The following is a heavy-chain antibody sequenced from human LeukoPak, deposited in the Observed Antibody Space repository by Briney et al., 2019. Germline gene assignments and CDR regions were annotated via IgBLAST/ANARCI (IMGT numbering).Heavy chain of an antibody. J-gene: IGHJ4*02. CDR2: INPNSGGT. D-gene: IGHD2-2*01. V-gene: IGHV1-2*06. CDR3: ARDLPPESLYCTSSNCRFDY. Sequence: ASVKVSCKASGYTFADHYMHWVRQAPGQGLEWMGRINPNSGGTNYAQNFQGRVTMTGDTSISTAYMEMTRLRYDDTAVYYCARDLPPESLYCTSSNCRFDYWGQGTLVTVSS. CDR1: GYTFADHY.